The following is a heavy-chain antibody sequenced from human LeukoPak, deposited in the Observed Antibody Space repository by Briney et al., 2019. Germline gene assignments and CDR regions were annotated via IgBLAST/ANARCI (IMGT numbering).Heavy chain of an antibody. CDR1: GFTFSSYW. D-gene: IGHD3-16*02. CDR3: AREEHDYVWGSYRYYYYYGIDV. CDR2: IKQDGSEK. Sequence: GGSLRLSCAASGFTFSSYWMSWVRQAPGKGLEWVANIKQDGSEKYYVDSVKGRFTISRDNAKNSLYLRMDSLRTEDTALYYCAREEHDYVWGSYRYYYYYGIDVWGQGTTVTVSS. V-gene: IGHV3-7*01. J-gene: IGHJ6*02.